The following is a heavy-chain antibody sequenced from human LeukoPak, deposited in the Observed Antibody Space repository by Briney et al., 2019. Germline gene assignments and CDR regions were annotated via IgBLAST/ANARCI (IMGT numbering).Heavy chain of an antibody. J-gene: IGHJ4*02. Sequence: GGSLRLSCAASGFTFSSHWMHWVRQAPGKGLVWVSRVNSDGSSASYAASVEGRFTISRDNAKNTLYLQMNSLRDEDTAVYYCARDSRSSGLTVDYWGQGALVTVSS. D-gene: IGHD6-19*01. CDR3: ARDSRSSGLTVDY. CDR1: GFTFSSHW. CDR2: VNSDGSSA. V-gene: IGHV3-74*01.